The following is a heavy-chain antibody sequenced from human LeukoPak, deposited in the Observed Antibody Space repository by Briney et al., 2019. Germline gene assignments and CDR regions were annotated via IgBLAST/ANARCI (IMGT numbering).Heavy chain of an antibody. J-gene: IGHJ3*02. CDR2: IYYSGRT. V-gene: IGHV4-59*01. Sequence: SETLSLTCTVSGGSISSYYWSCIRQPPGKGLEWIGYIYYSGRTNYNPSLKSRVTISVDTSKNQFSLKLTSVTAADTAVYYCARGLTYYFDSSGYYVTDAFDIWGQGTMVTVSS. CDR3: ARGLTYYFDSSGYYVTDAFDI. CDR1: GGSISSYY. D-gene: IGHD3-22*01.